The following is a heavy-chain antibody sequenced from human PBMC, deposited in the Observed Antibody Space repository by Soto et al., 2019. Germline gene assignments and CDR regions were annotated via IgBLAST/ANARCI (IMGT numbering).Heavy chain of an antibody. D-gene: IGHD4-17*01. V-gene: IGHV3-30*18. CDR2: ISYDGSNK. Sequence: PGXSLRLSXAASGFTVSSYGMHWVRQAPGKGLAWVAVISYDGSNKYYADAVKGRFTISRDNSKNTLYLQMNSLRAEDTAVYYSSKDLGRCGYYFDYWGQGTLVTVSS. CDR3: SKDLGRCGYYFDY. J-gene: IGHJ4*02. CDR1: GFTVSSYG.